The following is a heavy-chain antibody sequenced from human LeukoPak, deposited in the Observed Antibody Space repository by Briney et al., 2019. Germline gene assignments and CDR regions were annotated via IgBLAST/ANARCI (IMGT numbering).Heavy chain of an antibody. Sequence: VASVKVSCKASGYTFTSYGISWVRQAPGQGLEWMGWISAYNGNTNYAQKFQGRVTMTEDTSTDTAYMELSSLRSEDTAVYYCATDAGSGSYFRWGQGTLVTVSS. V-gene: IGHV1-18*01. CDR1: GYTFTSYG. J-gene: IGHJ4*02. CDR3: ATDAGSGSYFR. CDR2: ISAYNGNT. D-gene: IGHD1-26*01.